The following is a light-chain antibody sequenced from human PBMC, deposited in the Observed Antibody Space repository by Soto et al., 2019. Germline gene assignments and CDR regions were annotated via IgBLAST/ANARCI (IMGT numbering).Light chain of an antibody. V-gene: IGKV3-20*01. J-gene: IGKJ1*01. CDR2: GAS. CDR1: QSVSSSY. Sequence: EIVLTQSPGTLSLSAGERATLSCRASQSVSSSYLAWYQQSPGQAPRLLISGASRRATGIPDRFSGSGSGTEFTLTLSRLESEDFAVYYCQQYDSSSWTFGQGTKVEIK. CDR3: QQYDSSSWT.